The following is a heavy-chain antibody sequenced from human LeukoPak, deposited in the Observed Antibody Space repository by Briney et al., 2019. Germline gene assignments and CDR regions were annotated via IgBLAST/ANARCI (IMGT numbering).Heavy chain of an antibody. D-gene: IGHD6-13*01. V-gene: IGHV3-64D*06. Sequence: GGSLRLSCSASGFTFSSYAMHWVRQAPGKGLEYVSAISSNGGSTYYADSVKGRFTISRDNSKNTLYLQMSSLRAEDTAVYYCVKGGAAGTKPTDYYYYGMDVWGKGTTVTVSS. J-gene: IGHJ6*04. CDR1: GFTFSSYA. CDR2: ISSNGGST. CDR3: VKGGAAGTKPTDYYYYGMDV.